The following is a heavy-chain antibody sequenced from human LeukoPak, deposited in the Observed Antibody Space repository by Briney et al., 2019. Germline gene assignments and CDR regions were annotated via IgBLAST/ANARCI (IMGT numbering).Heavy chain of an antibody. CDR2: ISGSGGST. D-gene: IGHD3-22*01. J-gene: IGHJ4*02. CDR1: GFTFSSYA. CDR3: AKDSINYYDSSGYLGVDY. Sequence: GGSLRLSCAASGFTFSSYAMSWVRQAPGKGLEWVSAISGSGGSTYYADSGKGRFTISRDNSKNTLYLQMNSLRAEDTAVYYCAKDSINYYDSSGYLGVDYWGQGTLVTVSS. V-gene: IGHV3-23*01.